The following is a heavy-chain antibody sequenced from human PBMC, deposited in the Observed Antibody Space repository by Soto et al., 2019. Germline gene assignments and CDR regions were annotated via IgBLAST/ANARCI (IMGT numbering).Heavy chain of an antibody. CDR1: GFSFDDYA. CDR3: AKWRYSGGTGNFDY. D-gene: IGHD1-26*01. V-gene: IGHV3-9*01. Sequence: SLRLSCAASGFSFDDYAMHWARQAPGKGLEWVTGLSWNSGGIDYADSVKGRFPISRDNAKNSLYLQMNSLRPEDTALYYCAKWRYSGGTGNFDYWGQGTLVTVSS. CDR2: LSWNSGGI. J-gene: IGHJ4*02.